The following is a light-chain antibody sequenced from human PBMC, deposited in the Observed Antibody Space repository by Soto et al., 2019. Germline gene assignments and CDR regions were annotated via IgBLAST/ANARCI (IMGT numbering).Light chain of an antibody. J-gene: IGKJ1*01. CDR1: QSVSSSY. CDR2: GAS. CDR3: QQYGSSPTT. Sequence: EIVLTQSPGTLSLSPGERATLSCRASQSVSSSYLAWYQQKPGQAPRFLIYGASSRATGIPDRFSGSGSGTDFTLTISRLEPGDFAVYYCQQYGSSPTTFGQGTKVDIK. V-gene: IGKV3-20*01.